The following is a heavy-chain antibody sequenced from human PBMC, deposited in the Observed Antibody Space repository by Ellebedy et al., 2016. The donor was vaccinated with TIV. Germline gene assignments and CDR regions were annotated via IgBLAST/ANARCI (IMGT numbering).Heavy chain of an antibody. CDR1: AGTFSSYA. V-gene: IGHV1-69*13. CDR3: ARGGYSSGWDTRGYFDL. D-gene: IGHD6-19*01. CDR2: IIPIFGTA. Sequence: AASVKISCKASAGTFSSYAISWPRQAPGQRLEWKGGIIPIFGTANYAQKFQGRVTITADESTSTAYMELSSLRSEDTAVYYCARGGYSSGWDTRGYFDLWGRGTLVTVSS. J-gene: IGHJ2*01.